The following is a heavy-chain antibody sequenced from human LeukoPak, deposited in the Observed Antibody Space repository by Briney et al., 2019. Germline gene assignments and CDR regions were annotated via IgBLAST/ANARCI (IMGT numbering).Heavy chain of an antibody. V-gene: IGHV5-51*01. CDR1: GYSFTSYW. CDR2: IYPGDSDT. D-gene: IGHD6-19*01. J-gene: IGHJ4*02. CDR3: ARAYSSGFQDLDY. Sequence: GESLKISCKGSGYSFTSYWIGWVRQMPGKGLEWMGIIYPGDSDTRYSPSFQGQVTISADRSISTAYLQWSSLKASDTAMHYCARAYSSGFQDLDYWGQGTLVTVSS.